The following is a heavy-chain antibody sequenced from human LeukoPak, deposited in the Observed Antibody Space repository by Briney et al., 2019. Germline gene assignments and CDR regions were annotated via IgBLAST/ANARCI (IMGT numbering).Heavy chain of an antibody. V-gene: IGHV4-34*01. CDR1: GGSFSGYY. J-gene: IGHJ4*02. CDR3: ARGGMTTQPPVDY. D-gene: IGHD4-11*01. CDR2: INHSGST. Sequence: SETLSLTCAVYGGSFSGYYWSWIRQPPGKGLEWIGEINHSGSTNYNPSLKSRVTISVDTSKNQFSLKLSSVTAADTAVYYCARGGMTTQPPVDYWGQGTLSPSPQ.